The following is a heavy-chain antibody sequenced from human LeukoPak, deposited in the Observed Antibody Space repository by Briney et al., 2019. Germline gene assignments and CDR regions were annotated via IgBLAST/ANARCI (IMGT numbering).Heavy chain of an antibody. D-gene: IGHD1-1*01. CDR1: GYTFISYY. J-gene: IGHJ4*02. CDR3: ARRELEYDFDY. Sequence: EASVKVSCKASGYTFISYYMHWVRQAPGQGLEWMGIINPSGGSTSYAQKFQGRVTMTRDTSTSTVYMELSSLRSEDTAVYYCARRELEYDFDYWGQGTLVTVSS. V-gene: IGHV1-46*01. CDR2: INPSGGST.